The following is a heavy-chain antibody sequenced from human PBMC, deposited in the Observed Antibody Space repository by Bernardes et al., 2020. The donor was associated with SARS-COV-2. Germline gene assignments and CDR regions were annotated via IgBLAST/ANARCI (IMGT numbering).Heavy chain of an antibody. J-gene: IGHJ6*02. CDR3: ARMSVVGAFWYYYYGMDV. V-gene: IGHV1-18*04. Sequence: ASVKVSCKASGYTFTSYGISWVRQAPGQGLEWVGWISAYNGKTNYAQKLQGRVTMTTDTSTSTAYMELRSLRYDDTAVYYCARMSVVGAFWYYYYGMDVWCPGSTGTVSS. CDR2: ISAYNGKT. CDR1: GYTFTSYG. D-gene: IGHD1-26*01.